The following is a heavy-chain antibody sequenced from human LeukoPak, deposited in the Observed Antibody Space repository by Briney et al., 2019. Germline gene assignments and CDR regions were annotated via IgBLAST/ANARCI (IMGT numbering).Heavy chain of an antibody. CDR3: ATSGYDKTYYYGMDV. D-gene: IGHD5-12*01. J-gene: IGHJ6*04. Sequence: PGGSLRLSCAASGFTVSSNYMSWVRQAPGKGLEWVSVIYSGGSTYYADSVKGRFTISRDNSKNTLYLQMNSLRAEGTAVYYCATSGYDKTYYYGMDVWGKGTTVTVSS. V-gene: IGHV3-53*01. CDR1: GFTVSSNY. CDR2: IYSGGST.